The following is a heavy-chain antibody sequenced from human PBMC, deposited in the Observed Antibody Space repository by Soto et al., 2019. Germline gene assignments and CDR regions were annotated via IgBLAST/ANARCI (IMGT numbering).Heavy chain of an antibody. CDR3: ARDDTWNYDHYNYYYYYMDV. V-gene: IGHV3-48*03. Sequence: GGSLRLSCAASGFTFSSYEMNWVRQAPGKGLEWVSYISSSGSTIYYADSVKGRFTISRDNAKNSLYLQMNSLRAEDTAVYYCARDDTWNYDHYNYYYYYMDVWGKGTTVTVSS. CDR2: ISSSGSTI. CDR1: GFTFSSYE. J-gene: IGHJ6*03. D-gene: IGHD1-7*01.